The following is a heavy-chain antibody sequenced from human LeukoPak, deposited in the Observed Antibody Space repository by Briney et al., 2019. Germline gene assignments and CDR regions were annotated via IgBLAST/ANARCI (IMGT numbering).Heavy chain of an antibody. V-gene: IGHV3-48*02. Sequence: GGSLRLSCAASGFTFSSYSMNWVRQAPGKGLEWVSYISSSSSTIYYADSVKGRFTISRDNAKNSLYLQMNSLRDEDTGVYYCAKGLRTGVGPYMGYHYYMDVWGKGATVTVSS. CDR1: GFTFSSYS. CDR3: AKGLRTGVGPYMGYHYYMDV. CDR2: ISSSSSTI. D-gene: IGHD3-16*01. J-gene: IGHJ6*03.